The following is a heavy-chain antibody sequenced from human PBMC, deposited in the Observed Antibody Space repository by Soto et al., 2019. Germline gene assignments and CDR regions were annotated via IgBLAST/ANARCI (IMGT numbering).Heavy chain of an antibody. J-gene: IGHJ4*02. CDR1: GRSISSDY. V-gene: IGHV4-59*08. CDR2: IYYSGST. D-gene: IGHD2-21*01. Sequence: PSETLSLTCTVSGRSISSDYWSWIRQPPGRGLECIGNIYYSGSTYYNPSLKSRVSISVDTSRDQFSLKLSSVTAADTAVYYCARGPVVVVSAPYYFDYWGQAIRVTVSS. CDR3: ARGPVVVVSAPYYFDY.